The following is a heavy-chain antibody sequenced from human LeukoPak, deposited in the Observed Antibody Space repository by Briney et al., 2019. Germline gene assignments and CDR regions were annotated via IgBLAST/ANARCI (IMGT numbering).Heavy chain of an antibody. V-gene: IGHV3-48*01. Sequence: GGSLRLSCEASGFTFSNYGMNWVRQAPGKGLEWVSYIRSNDGTTHYADSVKGRFTISRDNAKNSLSLQMTSLRADDTAVYYCVRGQTSLDNWFDPWGKGTLVIVS. CDR1: GFTFSNYG. J-gene: IGHJ5*02. CDR3: VRGQTSLDNWFDP. CDR2: IRSNDGTT.